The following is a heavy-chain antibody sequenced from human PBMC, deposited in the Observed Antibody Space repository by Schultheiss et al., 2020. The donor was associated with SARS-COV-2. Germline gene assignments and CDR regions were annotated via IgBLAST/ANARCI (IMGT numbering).Heavy chain of an antibody. CDR2: IYSGDNT. CDR1: GFTVSSNY. V-gene: IGHV3-53*01. CDR3: AKDEGYVWGSHFDY. J-gene: IGHJ4*02. D-gene: IGHD3-16*01. Sequence: GGSLRLSCAASGFTVSSNYMSWVRQAPGKGLEWVSVIYSGDNTYYADSVKGRFTISRDNSKNTLYLQMNSLRAEDTAVYYCAKDEGYVWGSHFDYWGQGTLVTVSS.